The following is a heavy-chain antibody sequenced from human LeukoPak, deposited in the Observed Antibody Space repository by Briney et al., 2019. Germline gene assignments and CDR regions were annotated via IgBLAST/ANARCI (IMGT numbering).Heavy chain of an antibody. Sequence: GGSLRLSCEASGFTFSSYAMSWVRQAPGKGLEWVSAISGSGGSTYYADSVKGRFTISRDDSKNTVYLQMNSLRAEDTAVYYCAKDSSGNWAPYFFDFWGQGTLVTVSS. CDR1: GFTFSSYA. D-gene: IGHD7-27*01. CDR2: ISGSGGST. CDR3: AKDSSGNWAPYFFDF. V-gene: IGHV3-23*01. J-gene: IGHJ4*02.